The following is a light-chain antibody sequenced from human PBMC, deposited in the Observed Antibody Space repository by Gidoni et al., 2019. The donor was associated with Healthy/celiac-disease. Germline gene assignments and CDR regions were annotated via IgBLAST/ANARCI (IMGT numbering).Light chain of an antibody. J-gene: IGKJ1*01. Sequence: EIVLTQSPATLSLSPGERATLSCRASQSVSSYLAWYQQKPGQAPRLLIYDASNRATGIPARFSGSGSGTDFTLTISSLEPEDFAVYYCQQRSNLPLTFGQGTKVEIK. CDR3: QQRSNLPLT. CDR2: DAS. CDR1: QSVSSY. V-gene: IGKV3-11*01.